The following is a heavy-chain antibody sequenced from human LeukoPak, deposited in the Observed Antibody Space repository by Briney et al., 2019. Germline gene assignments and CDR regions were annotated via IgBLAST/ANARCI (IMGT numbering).Heavy chain of an antibody. V-gene: IGHV4-39*01. Sequence: SETLSLTCTVSGGSISSSSYYWGWIRQPPGKGLEWIGSIYYSGSTYYNPSLKSRVTISVDTSKNQLSLKLSSVTAADTAVYYCARSVVVPAALGDYFDYWGQGTLVTVSS. CDR3: ARSVVVPAALGDYFDY. CDR1: GGSISSSSYY. CDR2: IYYSGST. D-gene: IGHD2-2*01. J-gene: IGHJ4*02.